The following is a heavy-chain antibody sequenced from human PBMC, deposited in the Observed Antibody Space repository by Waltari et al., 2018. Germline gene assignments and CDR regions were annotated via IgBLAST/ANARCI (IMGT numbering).Heavy chain of an antibody. V-gene: IGHV1-69*01. J-gene: IGHJ4*02. CDR2: IIPILGTA. CDR1: GGTFRSYA. Sequence: QVQLVQSGAEVKKPGLSVKVSCKASGGTFRSYAISWVRQAQGQGREWMGGIIPILGTANYAQKFQGRVTITADESTSTAYMELSSLRSEDTAVYYCARALPHTYSSSWYYFDYWGQGTLVTVSS. D-gene: IGHD6-13*01. CDR3: ARALPHTYSSSWYYFDY.